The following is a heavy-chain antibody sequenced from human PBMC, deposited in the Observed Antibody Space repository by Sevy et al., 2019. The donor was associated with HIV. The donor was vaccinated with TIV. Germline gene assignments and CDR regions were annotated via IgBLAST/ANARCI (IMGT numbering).Heavy chain of an antibody. V-gene: IGHV1-46*01. CDR1: GYTFTSYY. Sequence: ASVKVSCKASGYTFTSYYIYWVRQAPGQGLEWMGLINPSSGGTIYAQRFQDRVTMTRDMSTSTVSMEVTSLRSEDTAVFYCARGSEGVGWMIDYWGQEPWSPSPQ. D-gene: IGHD6-19*01. J-gene: IGHJ4*01. CDR2: INPSSGGT. CDR3: ARGSEGVGWMIDY.